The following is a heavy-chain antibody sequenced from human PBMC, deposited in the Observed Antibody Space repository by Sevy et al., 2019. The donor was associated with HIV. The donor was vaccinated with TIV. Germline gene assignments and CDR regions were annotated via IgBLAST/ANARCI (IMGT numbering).Heavy chain of an antibody. V-gene: IGHV3-9*01. CDR3: AKDFWGGYGEYYYYGMDV. CDR2: ISWDRGSI. Sequence: GGSLRLSCAASGFTFDDYAMHWVRQAPGKGLEWVSGISWDRGSIGYADSVKGRFTISRDNAKNSLYLQMNSLRAEDTALYYCAKDFWGGYGEYYYYGMDVWGQGTTVTVSS. J-gene: IGHJ6*02. D-gene: IGHD3-3*01. CDR1: GFTFDDYA.